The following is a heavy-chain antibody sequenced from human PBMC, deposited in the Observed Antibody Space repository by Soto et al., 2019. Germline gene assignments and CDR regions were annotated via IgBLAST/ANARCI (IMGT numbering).Heavy chain of an antibody. CDR3: AGDGGLVEISTMGDY. Sequence: QVQLVQSGAEVKKPGSSVKVSCKASGGTFASYAVSWVRQAPGQGLEWMGGIIPVFGSTNYAQNFQDRVTFTADESTGTVSMELTSLRSEDTAVYYCAGDGGLVEISTMGDYCGQATLVTVSS. CDR1: GGTFASYA. V-gene: IGHV1-69*01. D-gene: IGHD3-16*01. J-gene: IGHJ4*02. CDR2: IIPVFGST.